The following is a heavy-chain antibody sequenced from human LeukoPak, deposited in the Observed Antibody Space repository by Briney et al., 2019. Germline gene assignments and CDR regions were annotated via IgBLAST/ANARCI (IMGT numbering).Heavy chain of an antibody. J-gene: IGHJ6*03. D-gene: IGHD3-10*01. CDR1: GYSFTGYW. CDR2: IYPGDSDT. Sequence: GESLKISCKGSGYSFTGYWIGWVRQMPGKGLEWMGIIYPGDSDTRYSPSFQGQVTISADKSISTAYLQWSSLKASDTAMYYCARQSLSYYYGSGSYRHYYYYYMDVWGKGTTVTVSS. CDR3: ARQSLSYYYGSGSYRHYYYYYMDV. V-gene: IGHV5-51*01.